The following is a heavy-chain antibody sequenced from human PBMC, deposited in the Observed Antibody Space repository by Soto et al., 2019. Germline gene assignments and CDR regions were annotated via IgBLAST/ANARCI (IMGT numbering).Heavy chain of an antibody. V-gene: IGHV3-74*01. CDR2: IKSDGSDT. Sequence: GGSLSVSSGAAGVTFDIYGVHWVRPAPGKGLVWISRIKSDGSDTIYADSVKGRFTISRDNARNTLYLQMNSLRAEDTATYYCARDRNYHSDYWGQGTLVTVSS. CDR3: ARDRNYHSDY. CDR1: GVTFDIYG. D-gene: IGHD1-7*01. J-gene: IGHJ4*02.